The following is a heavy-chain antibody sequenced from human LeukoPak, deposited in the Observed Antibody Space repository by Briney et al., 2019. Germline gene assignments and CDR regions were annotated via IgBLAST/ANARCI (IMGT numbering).Heavy chain of an antibody. D-gene: IGHD3-9*01. V-gene: IGHV1-18*01. J-gene: IGHJ3*02. CDR3: ARTPNTKLRKFEWLTPNRKRNNGFEI. CDR1: GYTFTSYG. Sequence: ASVKVSCKASGYTFTSYGISWVRQAPGQGLEWMGWISAYNGNTNYAQKLQGRVTMTTDTSTSTAYMEPRSLRSDDTAVYYCARTPNTKLRKFEWLTPNRKRNNGFEIWGQRTKGTGSS. CDR2: ISAYNGNT.